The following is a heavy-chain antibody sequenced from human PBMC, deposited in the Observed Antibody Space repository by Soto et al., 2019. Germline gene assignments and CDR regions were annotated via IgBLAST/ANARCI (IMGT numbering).Heavy chain of an antibody. CDR1: GGSFSNYA. J-gene: IGHJ4*02. D-gene: IGHD3-9*01. CDR2: ITPIFGTA. CDR3: ARGWSYDILTGYSY. V-gene: IGHV1-69*01. Sequence: QVQLVQSGAEVKKPGSSVKVSCKASGGSFSNYAISWVRQAPGQGLEWMGGITPIFGTANYAQRFQGRVTMTADESTNTAYMELSSLRSEDTAVYYCARGWSYDILTGYSYWGQGTLVTVSS.